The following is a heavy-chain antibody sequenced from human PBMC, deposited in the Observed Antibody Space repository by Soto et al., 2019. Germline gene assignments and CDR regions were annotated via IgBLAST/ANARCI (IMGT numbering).Heavy chain of an antibody. CDR2: ISYDGRNK. CDR1: GFTFSTYG. V-gene: IGHV3-30*18. J-gene: IGHJ4*02. Sequence: QGLLVESGGGVVQPGRSLRLSFAASGFTFSTYGMHWVRQAPGKGLEWLANISYDGRNKFYADSVKGRFNISRDNSKNTLYLEVNSRRAEDTAVYYCAKLLSTTGLGAFYYFGQRTLVSVSS. D-gene: IGHD2-21*01. CDR3: AKLLSTTGLGAFYY.